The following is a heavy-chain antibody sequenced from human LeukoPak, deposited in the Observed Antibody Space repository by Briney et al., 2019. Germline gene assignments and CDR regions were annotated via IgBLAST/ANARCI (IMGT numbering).Heavy chain of an antibody. J-gene: IGHJ5*02. CDR3: ARDNDIVVVPAARGFDP. D-gene: IGHD2-2*01. Sequence: ASVKVSCTASGYTFTGYYMHWVRQAPGQGLEWMGRINPNSGGTNYAQKFQGRVTMTRDTSISIAYMELSRLRSDDTAVYYCARDNDIVVVPAARGFDPWGQGTLVTVSS. V-gene: IGHV1-2*06. CDR1: GYTFTGYY. CDR2: INPNSGGT.